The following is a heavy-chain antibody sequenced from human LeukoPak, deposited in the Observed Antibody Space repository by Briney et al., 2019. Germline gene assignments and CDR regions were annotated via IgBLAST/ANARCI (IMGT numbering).Heavy chain of an antibody. Sequence: GGSLRLSCAASGFTFSSYWMSWVRQAPGKGLEWVANIKQDGSEKYYVDSVKGRFTTSRDNAKNSLYLQMNSLRAEDTAVYYCAREGDSSFFDYWGQGTLVTVSS. CDR1: GFTFSSYW. D-gene: IGHD6-6*01. J-gene: IGHJ4*02. CDR2: IKQDGSEK. CDR3: AREGDSSFFDY. V-gene: IGHV3-7*01.